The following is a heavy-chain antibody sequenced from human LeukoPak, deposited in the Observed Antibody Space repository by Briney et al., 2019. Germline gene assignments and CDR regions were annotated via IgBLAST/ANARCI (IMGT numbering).Heavy chain of an antibody. D-gene: IGHD6-13*01. CDR3: AREWQGGIAAAGTRIEGDY. V-gene: IGHV3-7*01. CDR1: GFSVSGYW. CDR2: IKQDGSEK. J-gene: IGHJ4*02. Sequence: GGSLRLSCAVSGFSVSGYWMTWVRQAPGKGLEWVANIKQDGSEKNYVDSVKGRFTISRDNAENSLFLQMNSLRVEDTAVYYCAREWQGGIAAAGTRIEGDYWGQGTLAAVSS.